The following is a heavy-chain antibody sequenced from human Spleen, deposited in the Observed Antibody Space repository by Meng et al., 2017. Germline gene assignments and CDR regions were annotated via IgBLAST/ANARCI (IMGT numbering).Heavy chain of an antibody. CDR3: ARGPTTMAHDFDY. J-gene: IGHJ4*02. CDR2: INHSGST. D-gene: IGHD4-11*01. V-gene: IGHV4-34*01. Sequence: QVHIQQWGEGLLKPSETLSLTGVVSGGSLSDYYWSWIRQPPGKGLEWIGEINHSGSTNYNPSLESRATISVDTSQNNLSLKLSSVTAADSAVYYCARGPTTMAHDFDYWGQGTLVTVSS. CDR1: GGSLSDYY.